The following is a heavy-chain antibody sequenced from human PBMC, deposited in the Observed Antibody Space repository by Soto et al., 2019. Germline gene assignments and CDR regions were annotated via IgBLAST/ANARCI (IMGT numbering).Heavy chain of an antibody. CDR3: AKDTPVVMFLFDS. CDR1: GFTFYTYA. Sequence: LGGSLRLSCTASGFTFYTYAMTWVRQAPGKGLEWVSSITDTGVTTYYADSVKGRFTISRDNSKNTLYLQMNSLRTDDSAVYYCAKDTPVVMFLFDSWGRGTLVTVSS. V-gene: IGHV3-23*01. CDR2: ITDTGVTT. D-gene: IGHD2-15*01. J-gene: IGHJ4*02.